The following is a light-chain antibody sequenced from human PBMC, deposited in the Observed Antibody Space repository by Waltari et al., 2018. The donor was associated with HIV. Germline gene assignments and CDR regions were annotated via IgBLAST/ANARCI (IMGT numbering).Light chain of an antibody. Sequence: QSVLTQPPSASGTPGQRVTISCSGGSPNIGRNNVYWYQHFPGTAPKLLIFSNDQRPSGVPDRFSGSKSGTSASLAISRVEAGDEADYYCQVWDSSSDVGVFGAGTKVAVL. CDR2: SND. CDR1: SPNIGRNN. J-gene: IGLJ1*01. V-gene: IGLV1-47*01. CDR3: QVWDSSSDVGV.